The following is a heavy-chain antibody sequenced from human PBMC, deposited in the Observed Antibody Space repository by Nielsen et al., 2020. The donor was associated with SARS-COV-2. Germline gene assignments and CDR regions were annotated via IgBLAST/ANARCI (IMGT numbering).Heavy chain of an antibody. D-gene: IGHD2-2*01. CDR3: ARDPTDIVVVPAATTSDDAFDI. CDR1: GFTFSSYS. CDR2: ISSSSSYI. J-gene: IGHJ3*02. V-gene: IGHV3-21*01. Sequence: GESLKISCAASGFTFSSYSMNWVRQAPGKGLEWVSSISSSSSYIYYADSVKGRFTISRDNAKNSLYLQMNSLRAEDTAVYYCARDPTDIVVVPAATTSDDAFDIWGQGTMVTVSS.